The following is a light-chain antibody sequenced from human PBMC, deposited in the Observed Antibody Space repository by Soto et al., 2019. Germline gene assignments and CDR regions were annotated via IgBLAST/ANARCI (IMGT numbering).Light chain of an antibody. J-gene: IGKJ1*01. Sequence: DFEMPQSPFTLSASVGDRVTITCRASQNVRSRFAWFPQKPGKAPKLLIYAASSVDSGVPSRFSGSGSGTEFTLTISSLEPEDFATYYCQQYNSFLHTFGQGTKVDI. V-gene: IGKV1-5*01. CDR2: AAS. CDR1: QNVRSR. CDR3: QQYNSFLHT.